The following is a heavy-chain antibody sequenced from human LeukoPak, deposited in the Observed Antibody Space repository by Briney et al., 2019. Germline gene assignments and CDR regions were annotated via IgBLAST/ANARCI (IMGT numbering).Heavy chain of an antibody. J-gene: IGHJ4*02. V-gene: IGHV1-46*01. CDR2: INPSGGGT. CDR3: GRDSYYGSSPIGY. CDR1: GYTFTTYY. D-gene: IGHD3-10*01. Sequence: ASVKVSCKASGYTFTTYYIHWVRQAPGQGLEWMGVINPSGGGTNYAQKFQGRVTMTRDTSTSTVYMELNSLRSEDTAVFYCGRDSYYGSSPIGYWGQGTLVTASS.